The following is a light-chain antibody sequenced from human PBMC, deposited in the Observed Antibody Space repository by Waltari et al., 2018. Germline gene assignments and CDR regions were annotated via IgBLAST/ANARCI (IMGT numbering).Light chain of an antibody. V-gene: IGLV1-40*01. CDR2: GNN. CDR1: SSNIGAGYD. Sequence: QSVLTQPPSVSGAPGQRVTISCTGSSSNIGAGYDVHWYQQLPGTAPKLLIDGNNNRPSGVPDRFAGSKSGTSASLAITGLQAEDEADYYCQSYDSSLRMIFGGGTKLTVL. J-gene: IGLJ2*01. CDR3: QSYDSSLRMI.